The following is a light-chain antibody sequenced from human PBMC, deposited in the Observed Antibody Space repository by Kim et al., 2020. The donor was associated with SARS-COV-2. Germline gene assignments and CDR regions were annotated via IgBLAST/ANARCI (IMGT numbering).Light chain of an antibody. CDR3: CSYAGTYTWV. Sequence: GQSVTISCTGTSSDVGGYNYVSWYVQQPGKAPKLMIYDVNKRPSEVPDRCSGSKSGNTASMTIYGLQAEDEADYYCCSYAGTYTWVFGGGTQLTVL. CDR1: SSDVGGYNY. J-gene: IGLJ3*02. CDR2: DVN. V-gene: IGLV2-11*01.